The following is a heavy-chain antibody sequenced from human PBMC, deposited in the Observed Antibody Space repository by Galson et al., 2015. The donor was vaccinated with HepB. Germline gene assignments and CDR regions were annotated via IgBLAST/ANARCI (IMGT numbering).Heavy chain of an antibody. CDR2: ISDRGLIT. J-gene: IGHJ4*02. V-gene: IGHV3-23*01. Sequence: SLRLSCAASGFTFTHYSMTWVRQAPGKGLEWVSIISDRGLITYYADSVQGRFNISRDNTNNTLYLHMNNLRVVDTAVYYCAKATRRGTGTTTSFDFWGRGTLVSVSS. D-gene: IGHD1-1*01. CDR3: AKATRRGTGTTTSFDF. CDR1: GFTFTHYS.